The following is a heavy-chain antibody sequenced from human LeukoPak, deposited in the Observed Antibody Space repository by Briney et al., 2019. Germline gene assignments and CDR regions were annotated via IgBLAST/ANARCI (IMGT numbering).Heavy chain of an antibody. CDR2: IVVGSGNT. V-gene: IGHV1-58*01. CDR1: GFTFTNSA. J-gene: IGHJ4*02. Sequence: SVTVSCKASGFTFTNSAVQWVRQARGQRMEWVGWIVVGSGNTNYAQKFRERVTITRDMSTSTAYMELSSLRSEDTAVYYCAKGGMVVVSEFDYWGQGTLVTVSS. D-gene: IGHD3-22*01. CDR3: AKGGMVVVSEFDY.